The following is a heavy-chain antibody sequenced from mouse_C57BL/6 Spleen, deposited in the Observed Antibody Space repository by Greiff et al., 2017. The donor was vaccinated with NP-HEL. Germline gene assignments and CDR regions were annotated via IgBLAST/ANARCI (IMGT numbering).Heavy chain of an antibody. Sequence: EVQVVESGGGLVKPGGSLKLSCAASGFTFSSYTMSWVRQTPEKRLEWVATISGGGGNTNYPDSVKGRFTISRDNAKNTLYLQMSSLRSEDTALYYCARQDYDYDGGTYAMDYWGQGTSVTVSS. J-gene: IGHJ4*01. CDR3: ARQDYDYDGGTYAMDY. CDR2: ISGGGGNT. CDR1: GFTFSSYT. D-gene: IGHD2-4*01. V-gene: IGHV5-9*01.